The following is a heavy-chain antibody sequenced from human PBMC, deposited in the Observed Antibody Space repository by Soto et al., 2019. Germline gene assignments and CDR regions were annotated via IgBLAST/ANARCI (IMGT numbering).Heavy chain of an antibody. J-gene: IGHJ4*02. CDR2: INPNSGGT. D-gene: IGHD1-26*01. V-gene: IGHV1-2*02. CDR1: GYTFTGYY. Sequence: AASVKVSCKASGYTFTGYYMHWVRQAPGQGLEWMGWINPNSGGTNYAQKFQGRVTMTRDTSISTAYMELSRLRSDDTAVYYCARVRRGATLSNFDYWGQGTLVTVSS. CDR3: ARVRRGATLSNFDY.